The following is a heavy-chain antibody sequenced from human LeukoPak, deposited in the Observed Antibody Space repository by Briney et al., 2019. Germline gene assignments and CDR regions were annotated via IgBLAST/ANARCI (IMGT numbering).Heavy chain of an antibody. Sequence: GGSLRLSCAASGNYWMHWVRQAPGKGLVWVSHINSDGSWTSYADSVKGRFTISKDNAKNTVYLQMNSLRAEDTAVYYCAKVLSYSSSSGDYFDYWGQGTLVTVSS. D-gene: IGHD6-6*01. V-gene: IGHV3-74*01. J-gene: IGHJ4*02. CDR2: INSDGSWT. CDR3: AKVLSYSSSSGDYFDY. CDR1: GNYW.